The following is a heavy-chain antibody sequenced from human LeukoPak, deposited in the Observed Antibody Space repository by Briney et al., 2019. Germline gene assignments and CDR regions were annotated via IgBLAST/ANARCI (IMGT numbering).Heavy chain of an antibody. CDR3: ALQPPRYDSWSGSVNGNPTSLSLDHWFDP. D-gene: IGHD3-3*01. Sequence: QPGGSLRLSCAASGFTFSSYAMSWVRQAPGKGLEWVSAISGSGGSTYYADSVKGRFTISRDNSKNTLYLQMNSLRAEDTAVYYCALQPPRYDSWSGSVNGNPTSLSLDHWFDPWGQGSLVTVSS. V-gene: IGHV3-23*01. CDR1: GFTFSSYA. J-gene: IGHJ5*02. CDR2: ISGSGGST.